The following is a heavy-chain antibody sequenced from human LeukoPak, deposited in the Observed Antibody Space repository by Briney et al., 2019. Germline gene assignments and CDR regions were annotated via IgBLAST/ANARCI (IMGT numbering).Heavy chain of an antibody. Sequence: GASVKVSCKASGYTFTGYYMHWVRQAPGQGLEWMGWINPNSGGTNYAQKFQGRVTMTRDTSISTAYMELSRLRSDDTAVYYCARATGFTRWLQLFDYWGQGTLVTVSS. CDR3: ARATGFTRWLQLFDY. D-gene: IGHD1-1*01. J-gene: IGHJ4*02. CDR2: INPNSGGT. CDR1: GYTFTGYY. V-gene: IGHV1-2*02.